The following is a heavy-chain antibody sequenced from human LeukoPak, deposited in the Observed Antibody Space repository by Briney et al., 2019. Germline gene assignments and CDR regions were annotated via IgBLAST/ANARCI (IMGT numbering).Heavy chain of an antibody. D-gene: IGHD3-3*01. CDR3: ARESPGYYDFWSGWNAFDI. V-gene: IGHV1-18*01. Sequence: ASVKVSCKASGYTFTSYGISWVRQAPGQGLEWMGWISAYNGNTNYAQKLQGRVTMTTDTSTSTAYMELRSLRSEDTAVYYCARESPGYYDFWSGWNAFDIWGQGTMVTVSS. J-gene: IGHJ3*02. CDR1: GYTFTSYG. CDR2: ISAYNGNT.